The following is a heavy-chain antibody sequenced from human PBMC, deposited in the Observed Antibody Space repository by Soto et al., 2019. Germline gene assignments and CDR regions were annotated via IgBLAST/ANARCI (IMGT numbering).Heavy chain of an antibody. Sequence: EVQLVESGGGLVQPGGSLRLSCAASGFTFSSYWMSWVRQAPGKGLEWVANIKQDGSEKYYVDSVKGRFTISRDNAKNSLYLQMNSLRAEDTAVYYCARDLVYSTYLDYYYSGMDVWGQGTTVPVSS. CDR1: GFTFSSYW. D-gene: IGHD4-4*01. CDR2: IKQDGSEK. V-gene: IGHV3-7*01. J-gene: IGHJ6*02. CDR3: ARDLVYSTYLDYYYSGMDV.